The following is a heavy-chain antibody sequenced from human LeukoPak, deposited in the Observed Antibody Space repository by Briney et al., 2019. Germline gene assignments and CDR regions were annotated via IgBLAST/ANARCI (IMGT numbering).Heavy chain of an antibody. CDR1: GFTFSGSA. J-gene: IGHJ4*02. Sequence: GGSLRLSCAASGFTFSGSAMHWVRQASGEGLEWVGRIRSKANSYATAYAASVKARFSISRDDSKDTAYLQMNSLKTEDTAVYYCTSQGSSGSLDYWGQGTLVTVSS. CDR2: IRSKANSYAT. V-gene: IGHV3-73*01. D-gene: IGHD1-26*01. CDR3: TSQGSSGSLDY.